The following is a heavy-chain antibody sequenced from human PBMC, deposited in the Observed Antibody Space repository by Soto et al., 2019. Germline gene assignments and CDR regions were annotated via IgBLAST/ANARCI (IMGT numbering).Heavy chain of an antibody. V-gene: IGHV1-69*13. CDR2: IIPIFGTA. Sequence: ASVKVSCKASGGTFSSYAISWVRQAPGQGLEWMGGIIPIFGTANYAQKFQGRVTITADESTSTAYMELSSLRSEDTAVYYCARESKLERRHYYYGMDVWGQGTTVTVSS. D-gene: IGHD1-1*01. CDR1: GGTFSSYA. J-gene: IGHJ6*02. CDR3: ARESKLERRHYYYGMDV.